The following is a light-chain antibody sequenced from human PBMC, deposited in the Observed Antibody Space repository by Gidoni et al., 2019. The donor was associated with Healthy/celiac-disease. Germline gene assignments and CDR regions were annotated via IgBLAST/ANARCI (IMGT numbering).Light chain of an antibody. CDR1: SSDGGGYNY. CDR3: SSYTSSSTSV. J-gene: IGLJ1*01. CDR2: DVS. V-gene: IGLV2-14*01. Sequence: QSALTQPASVSGSPGQSITISCTGTSSDGGGYNYVSWYQQHPGKAPKLIIYDVSNRPSGVSTLFSGSKSGNTASLPISGLQAEDEADYYCSSYTSSSTSVFGTGTKVXVX.